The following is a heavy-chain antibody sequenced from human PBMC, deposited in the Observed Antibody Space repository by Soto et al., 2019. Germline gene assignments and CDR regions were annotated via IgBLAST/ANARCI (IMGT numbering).Heavy chain of an antibody. CDR1: GFTFGDYA. D-gene: IGHD2-2*01. Sequence: HPGGSLRLSCTASGFTFGDYAMSWVRQAPGKGLEWVGFIRSKAYGGTTEYAASVKGRFTISRDDSKSIAYLQMNSLKTEDTAVYYCTRDASIVVVPAALTYYYYYGMDVWGQGTTVTVSS. CDR3: TRDASIVVVPAALTYYYYYGMDV. CDR2: IRSKAYGGTT. V-gene: IGHV3-49*04. J-gene: IGHJ6*02.